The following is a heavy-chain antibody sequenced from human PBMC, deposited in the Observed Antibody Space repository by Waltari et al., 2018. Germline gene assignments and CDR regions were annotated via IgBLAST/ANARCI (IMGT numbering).Heavy chain of an antibody. CDR3: ARDVTGYYYFDL. J-gene: IGHJ2*01. V-gene: IGHV3-53*01. CDR1: GFTYSSTH. Sequence: EVRLVDSGEGCSKPGGSLGHSVAASGFTYSSTHFGWVRQAPGKGLEWVSVINSGGDTHYADSVKGRFTISRDNSKNTVYLQMNTLRAEDTALYYYARDVTGYYYFDLWGRGTLVTVSS. CDR2: INSGGDT.